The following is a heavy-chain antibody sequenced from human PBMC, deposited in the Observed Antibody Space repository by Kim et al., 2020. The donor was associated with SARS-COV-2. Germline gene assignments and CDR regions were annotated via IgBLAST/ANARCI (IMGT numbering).Heavy chain of an antibody. J-gene: IGHJ4*02. CDR1: GYTFTNNA. V-gene: IGHV7-4-1*02. CDR2: INTDTGNP. D-gene: IGHD3-16*02. CDR3: ARVLWGTYRYTDY. Sequence: ASVKVSCKASGYTFTNNAISWVRQAPGQGLEWMGWINTDTGNPTYAQAFTRRFVFSVDTSVTTAYLQISSLEAEDTALYYCARVLWGTYRYTDYWGQGNL.